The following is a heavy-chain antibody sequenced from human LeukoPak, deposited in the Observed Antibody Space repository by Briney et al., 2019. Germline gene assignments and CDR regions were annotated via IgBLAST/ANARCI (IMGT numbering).Heavy chain of an antibody. CDR2: INPSGSST. CDR1: GNTFTNYY. Sequence: ASVKVSCKASGNTFTNYYVHWVRQAPGQGLEWMGVINPSGSSTTYAPKFQGRVTVTRDTSISTAYMELSRLRSDDTAVYYCARDPLRTVSFDYWGQGTLVTVSS. J-gene: IGHJ4*02. V-gene: IGHV1-46*01. CDR3: ARDPLRTVSFDY. D-gene: IGHD3/OR15-3a*01.